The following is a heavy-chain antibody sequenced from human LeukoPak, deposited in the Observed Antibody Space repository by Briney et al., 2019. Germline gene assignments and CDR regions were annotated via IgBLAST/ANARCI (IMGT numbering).Heavy chain of an antibody. J-gene: IGHJ4*02. Sequence: GGSLRLSCAASGFPFSSYGMHWVRQAPGKGLEWVAVISYDGSNKYYADSVKGRFTISRDNSKNTLYLQMNSLRAEDTAVYYCAREGGQWLVSDYWGQGTLVTVSS. CDR1: GFPFSSYG. CDR3: AREGGQWLVSDY. D-gene: IGHD6-19*01. CDR2: ISYDGSNK. V-gene: IGHV3-30*03.